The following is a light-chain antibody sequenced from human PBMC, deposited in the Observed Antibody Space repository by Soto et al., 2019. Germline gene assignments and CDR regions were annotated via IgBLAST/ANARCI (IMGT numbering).Light chain of an antibody. Sequence: IPMTQSPSSLSSSLGDRVSITCGASQSISRYLNWYQQKPGKAPNILIFDASTLESGVPSRFSGSGSGTTFTLTISSLKTEDFATYDCQKWNSARWTFGQGTKVDIK. J-gene: IGKJ1*01. CDR2: DAS. V-gene: IGKV1-39*01. CDR3: QKWNSARWT. CDR1: QSISRY.